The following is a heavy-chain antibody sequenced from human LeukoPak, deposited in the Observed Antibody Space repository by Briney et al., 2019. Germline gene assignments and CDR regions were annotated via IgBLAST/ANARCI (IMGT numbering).Heavy chain of an antibody. CDR1: GGSISSYY. CDR3: ARGPAVAGSYWYFDL. J-gene: IGHJ2*01. V-gene: IGHV4-4*07. CDR2: IYSSGNT. D-gene: IGHD6-19*01. Sequence: SETLSLTCTVSGGSISSYYWTWLRQPAGKGLEWIGRIYSSGNTNYNPSLKSRVTISVDTSKNQFSLKLRSVTAADTAVYYCARGPAVAGSYWYFDLWGRGTLVTVSS.